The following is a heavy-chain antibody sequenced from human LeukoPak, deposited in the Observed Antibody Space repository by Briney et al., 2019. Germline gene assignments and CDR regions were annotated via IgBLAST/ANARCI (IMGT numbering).Heavy chain of an antibody. J-gene: IGHJ5*02. D-gene: IGHD3-10*01. Sequence: ASVTVSCAASGYTFTGYYMHWVRQAPGQGLEWMGWINPNSGGTNYAQNVQGRVTITRDTPITTAYMELSRLRSVDPAVSYCAVAVFMVRGVASAIGWFEPWGEGTPVTVSS. CDR3: AVAVFMVRGVASAIGWFEP. CDR2: INPNSGGT. V-gene: IGHV1-2*02. CDR1: GYTFTGYY.